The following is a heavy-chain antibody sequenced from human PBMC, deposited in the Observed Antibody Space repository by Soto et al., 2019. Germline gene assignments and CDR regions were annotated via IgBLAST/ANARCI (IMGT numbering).Heavy chain of an antibody. J-gene: IGHJ5*01. Sequence: QVQLVQSGAEMKQPGASVKVSCKTSGYAFSGYRLSWVRQVPGQGLEWMGWISGYNGNTDYAQKFQGRVTMTTDTSTSTAYKELRSLRSDDTAVYYCARDLGPPNWFDSWGQGTLVTVSS. CDR2: ISGYNGNT. D-gene: IGHD2-8*01. CDR3: ARDLGPPNWFDS. V-gene: IGHV1-18*01. CDR1: GYAFSGYR.